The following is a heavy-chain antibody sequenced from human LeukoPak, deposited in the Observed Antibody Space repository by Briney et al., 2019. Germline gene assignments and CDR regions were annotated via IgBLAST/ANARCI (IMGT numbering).Heavy chain of an antibody. D-gene: IGHD3-10*01. CDR3: AREGLNMVRGVIPKEAWGWFDP. J-gene: IGHJ5*02. V-gene: IGHV4-61*02. CDR2: IYTMGST. CDR1: GGSISRVSYY. Sequence: PSETLSLTCSVSGGSISRVSYYWSWIRQPAGKGLEWIGRIYTMGSTNYNPSLKSRVTISVDTSKNQFSLKLTSVTAADTAVYYCAREGLNMVRGVIPKEAWGWFDPWGQGTLVTVSS.